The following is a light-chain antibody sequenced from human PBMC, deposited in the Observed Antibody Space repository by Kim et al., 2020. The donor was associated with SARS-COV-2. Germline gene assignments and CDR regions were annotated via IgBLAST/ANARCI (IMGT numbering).Light chain of an antibody. CDR1: DLGSKN. CDR2: RIN. CDR3: QVWDSTLTVV. V-gene: IGLV3-9*01. Sequence: SYELTQPHSVSVAPGQTASITCGGNDLGSKNVHWYQQKPGQAPVLVIYRINNRPSGIPDRFSGSKSGNTATLTINRAQAGDEADYFCQVWDSTLTVVFGG. J-gene: IGLJ2*01.